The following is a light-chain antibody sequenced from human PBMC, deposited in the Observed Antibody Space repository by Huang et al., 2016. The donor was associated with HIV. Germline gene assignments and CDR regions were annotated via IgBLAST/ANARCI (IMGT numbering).Light chain of an antibody. V-gene: IGKV3-15*01. CDR2: DAS. CDR3: QQYNNWPT. CDR1: QSVSNN. J-gene: IGKJ1*01. Sequence: EIVMTQSPATLSVYPGERATLSCGASQSVSNNLAWYQQKPGQAPRLLIYDASTRATGIPARFSGSGFGTEFTLTISSLQSEDFAFYYCQQYNNWPTFGQGTQVEIK.